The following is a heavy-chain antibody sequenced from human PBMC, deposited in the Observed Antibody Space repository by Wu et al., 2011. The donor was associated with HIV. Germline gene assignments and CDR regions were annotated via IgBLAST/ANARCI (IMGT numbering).Heavy chain of an antibody. J-gene: IGHJ4*02. CDR1: GYIFTNYD. V-gene: IGHV1-46*01. Sequence: QVQLVQSGAEVEKPGASVKVSCKASGYIFTNYDINWVRQAPGQGLEWMGVIHPSGVITTNPQEFQGRLTLTRDTSTNSAYMELSGLRSDDTAIYYCATRKHGYGLYYFDYWGQGTLVTVSS. CDR2: IHPSGVIT. D-gene: IGHD5-12*01. CDR3: ATRKHGYGLYYFDY.